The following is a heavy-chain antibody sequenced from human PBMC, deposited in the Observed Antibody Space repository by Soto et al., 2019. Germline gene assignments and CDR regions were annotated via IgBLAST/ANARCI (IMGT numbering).Heavy chain of an antibody. J-gene: IGHJ1*01. CDR3: ARGNSDGDVLRQ. D-gene: IGHD4-17*01. CDR2: IVPIFDTV. CDR1: GDTFSSYA. Sequence: QVQLVQSGAEVKKPGSSVKVSCKASGDTFSSYAFTWVRQAPGQGLEWMGGIVPIFDTVNFAQKFQGRITITADESTSTAFMELNSLRSEDTAVYYCARGNSDGDVLRQWGQGTLLIVSS. V-gene: IGHV1-69*01.